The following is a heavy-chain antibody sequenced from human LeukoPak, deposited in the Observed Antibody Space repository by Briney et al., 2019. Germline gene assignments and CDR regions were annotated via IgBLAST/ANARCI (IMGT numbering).Heavy chain of an antibody. CDR2: INHSGST. CDR1: GGSFSGYY. V-gene: IGHV4-34*01. Sequence: SETLSLTCAVYGGSFSGYYWSWIRQPPGKGLEWIGEINHSGSTNYNPSLKSRVTISVDTSKNQFSLKLSSVTAADTAVYYCARGRRDIVVVPAAYLGCRFDYWGQGTLVTVSS. CDR3: ARGRRDIVVVPAAYLGCRFDY. J-gene: IGHJ4*02. D-gene: IGHD2-2*01.